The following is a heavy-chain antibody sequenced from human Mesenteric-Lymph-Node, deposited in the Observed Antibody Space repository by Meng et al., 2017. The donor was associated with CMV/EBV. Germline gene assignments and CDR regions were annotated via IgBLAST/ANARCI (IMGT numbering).Heavy chain of an antibody. Sequence: GESLKISCAASGFTFSSYEMNWVRQAPGKGLEWVSYISSSGSTIYYADSVKGRFTISRDNAKNSLYLQMNSLRAEDTAVYYCASRPDSSSWLKDYYYGMDVWGQGTTVTVSS. CDR3: ASRPDSSSWLKDYYYGMDV. J-gene: IGHJ6*02. CDR1: GFTFSSYE. CDR2: ISSSGSTI. V-gene: IGHV3-48*03. D-gene: IGHD6-13*01.